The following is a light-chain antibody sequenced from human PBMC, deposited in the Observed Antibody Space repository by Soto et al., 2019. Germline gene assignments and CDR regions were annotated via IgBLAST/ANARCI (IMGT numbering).Light chain of an antibody. J-gene: IGLJ2*01. CDR2: EVS. CDR1: SNDVGGYDY. Sequence: QSALTQPASVSGSPGLSIPISCSGTSNDVGGYDYVSWYRQHPDRAPRLLIYEVSNRPSGISDRFSGSRSGNTASLTISGLQADDEADYYCASYTVSGTLIFGGGTKLTVL. V-gene: IGLV2-14*01. CDR3: ASYTVSGTLI.